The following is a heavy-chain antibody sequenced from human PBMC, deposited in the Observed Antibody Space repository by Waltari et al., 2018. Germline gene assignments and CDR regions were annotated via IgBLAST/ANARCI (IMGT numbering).Heavy chain of an antibody. D-gene: IGHD3-22*01. V-gene: IGHV1-18*01. CDR3: ARSHNQWLVPGFDF. CDR1: GYTFRNYG. CDR2: INTYHGKA. J-gene: IGHJ4*02. Sequence: VQLVQSGDEVKKPGASVNVSCKTSGYTFRNYGISWVRQAPGHSLEWMGWINTYHGKADYEQNVEDRVLMTLETSTSTAYMELRSLRSDDPAVYYCARSHNQWLVPGFDFWGQGTQVTVSS.